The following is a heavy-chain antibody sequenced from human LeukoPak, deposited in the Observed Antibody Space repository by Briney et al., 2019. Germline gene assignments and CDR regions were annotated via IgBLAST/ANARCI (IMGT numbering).Heavy chain of an antibody. V-gene: IGHV3-7*02. CDR3: ASPLYYDTRGFYYQVFD. D-gene: IGHD3-22*01. J-gene: IGHJ4*02. Sequence: PGGSLRLSCAASGXIFNNYWVSWVRQAPGKGLEWVANIKEDGSETYYGDSVKGRFTVSRDNAKNSLYLQMNSLRAEDTAVYYCASPLYYDTRGFYYQVFDWGQGTLVTVSS. CDR2: IKEDGSET. CDR1: GXIFNNYW.